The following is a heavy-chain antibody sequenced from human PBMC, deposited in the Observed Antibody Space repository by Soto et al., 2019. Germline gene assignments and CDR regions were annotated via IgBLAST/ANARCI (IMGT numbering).Heavy chain of an antibody. CDR2: ISYDGSNK. CDR1: GFTFSSYA. CDR3: ARDEGF. Sequence: GGSLRLSCAASGFTFSSYAMHWVRQAPGKGLEWVAVISYDGSNKYYADSVKGRFTISRDNSKNTLYLQMNSLRAEDTAVYYCARDEGFWGQGTLVTVSS. J-gene: IGHJ4*02. V-gene: IGHV3-30-3*01.